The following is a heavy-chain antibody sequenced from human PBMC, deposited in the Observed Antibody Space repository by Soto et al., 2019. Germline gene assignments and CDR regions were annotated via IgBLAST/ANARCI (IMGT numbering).Heavy chain of an antibody. CDR2: IYYSGST. Sequence: SETLSLTCTVSGGSISSYYWSWIRQPPGKGLEWIGYIYYSGSTNYNPSLKSRVTISVDTSKNQFSLKLSSVTAADTAVYYCASSLDYGDSSYYYYGMDVWGQGTTVTVSS. V-gene: IGHV4-59*01. D-gene: IGHD4-17*01. CDR1: GGSISSYY. CDR3: ASSLDYGDSSYYYYGMDV. J-gene: IGHJ6*02.